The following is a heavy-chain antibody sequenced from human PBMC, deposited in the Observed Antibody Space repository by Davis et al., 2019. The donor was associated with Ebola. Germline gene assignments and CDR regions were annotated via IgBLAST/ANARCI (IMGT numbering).Heavy chain of an antibody. V-gene: IGHV4-59*01. CDR1: GGSISSNS. D-gene: IGHD1-1*01. Sequence: PSETLSLTCTVSGGSISSNSWSWIRQSPGRGPEYIGYISYTGTTNFNPSLKSRVTMSLDTSRNQLSLKLSSVTAADTAVYYCARNYNDFYYYGMDVWGQGTTVTVSS. J-gene: IGHJ6*02. CDR2: ISYTGTT. CDR3: ARNYNDFYYYGMDV.